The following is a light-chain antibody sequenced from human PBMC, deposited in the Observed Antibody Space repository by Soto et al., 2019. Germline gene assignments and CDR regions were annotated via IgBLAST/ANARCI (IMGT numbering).Light chain of an antibody. CDR2: GTS. CDR1: QGVSSNY. Sequence: EIVMTQSPATLSVSPGERATVSCRASQGVSSNYLAWYQQKSGQAPRLLLYGTSSRATGIPERFSGSGSGTDFTLTISRLEPEDFAVYYCQHYGSSRTFGQGTKVDIK. J-gene: IGKJ1*01. CDR3: QHYGSSRT. V-gene: IGKV3-20*01.